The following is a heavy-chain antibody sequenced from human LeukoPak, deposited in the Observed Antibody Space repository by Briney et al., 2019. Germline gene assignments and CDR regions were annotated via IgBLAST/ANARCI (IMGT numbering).Heavy chain of an antibody. V-gene: IGHV3-53*04. CDR3: ARGPHHYGGKPDY. Sequence: GGSLRLSCAASGFTVSSNYVSWVRQAPGKGLEWVSVIYSGGSTYYADSVKGRFTISRHNSMNTLYLQMNSLRAEDTAVYYCARGPHHYGGKPDYWGQGTLVTVSS. CDR2: IYSGGST. D-gene: IGHD4-17*01. J-gene: IGHJ4*02. CDR1: GFTVSSNY.